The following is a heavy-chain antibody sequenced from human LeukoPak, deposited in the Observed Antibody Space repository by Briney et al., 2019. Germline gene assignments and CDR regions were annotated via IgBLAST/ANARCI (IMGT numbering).Heavy chain of an antibody. J-gene: IGHJ4*02. CDR3: ASLQESTTGGVHY. CDR1: GYTFTGYY. V-gene: IGHV1-2*02. CDR2: INPNSGGT. Sequence: ASVKVSCKASGYTFTGYYMHWVRQAPGQGREWMGWINPNSGGTNYAQKFQGRVTRTRDTSISTAYMELSRLRSDGTAVYYCASLQESTTGGVHYWGQGTLVTVSS. D-gene: IGHD4-11*01.